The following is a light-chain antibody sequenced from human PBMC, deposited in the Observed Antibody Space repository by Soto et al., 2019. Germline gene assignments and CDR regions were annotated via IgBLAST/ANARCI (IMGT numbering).Light chain of an antibody. CDR1: QSVSSSY. Sequence: EIVFPQSTATLSLSPGERATLSCRASQSVSSSYLAWCQQKPGQAPRLLIYGASSRAIGIPDRFSGSGSGTDFTLTISRLEPEDFAVYYCQQYGSSRGAFGQGTKVDI. V-gene: IGKV3-20*01. CDR2: GAS. J-gene: IGKJ1*01. CDR3: QQYGSSRGA.